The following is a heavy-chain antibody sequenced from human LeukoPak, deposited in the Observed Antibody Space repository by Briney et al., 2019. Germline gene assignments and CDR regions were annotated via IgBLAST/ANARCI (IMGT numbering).Heavy chain of an antibody. CDR3: ATTMKSYGSRNDAFDI. J-gene: IGHJ3*02. CDR1: GGSISSYY. CDR2: IYTSGST. D-gene: IGHD5-18*01. Sequence: SETLSLTCTVSGGSISSYYWSWIRQPAEKGLEWIGRIYTSGSTNYNPSLKSRVTMSVDTSKNQFSLKLSSVTAADTAVYYCATTMKSYGSRNDAFDIWGQGTMATVSS. V-gene: IGHV4-4*07.